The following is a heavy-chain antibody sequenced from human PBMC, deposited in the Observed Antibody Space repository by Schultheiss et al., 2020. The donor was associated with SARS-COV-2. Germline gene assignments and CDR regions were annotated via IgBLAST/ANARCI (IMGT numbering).Heavy chain of an antibody. Sequence: ASVKVSCKASGYTFTSYDINWVRQATGQGLEWMGWMNPNSGNTGYAQKFQGRVTMTRDTSISTAYMELSSLRSEDTAVYYCATGFRDFLRPNVPQNYYYYYMDVWGKGTKVTVSS. D-gene: IGHD2-2*01. CDR2: MNPNSGNT. V-gene: IGHV1-8*01. J-gene: IGHJ6*03. CDR3: ATGFRDFLRPNVPQNYYYYYMDV. CDR1: GYTFTSYD.